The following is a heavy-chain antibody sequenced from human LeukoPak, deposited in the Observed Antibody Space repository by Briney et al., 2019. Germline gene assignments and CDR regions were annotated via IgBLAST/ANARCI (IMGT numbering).Heavy chain of an antibody. CDR3: AKGRRYGDYDV. J-gene: IGHJ6*02. V-gene: IGHV3-23*01. CDR1: GFTSIAYA. CDR2: ISGGGVTT. D-gene: IGHD4-17*01. Sequence: GGSLRLSCVGSGFTSIAYALTWARQAPGKGLEWVSGISGGGVTTYYADSVKDRFTISRDNSKDTLYLQMNSLRAEDTAVYYCAKGRRYGDYDVWGRGTTVIVS.